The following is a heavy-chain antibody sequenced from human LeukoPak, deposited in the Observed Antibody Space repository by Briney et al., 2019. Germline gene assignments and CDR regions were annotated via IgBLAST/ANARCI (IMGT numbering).Heavy chain of an antibody. Sequence: GASVTVSCTASGFTFTRYDINWVRQASGQGLEWIGWMNPNNGNIGYAQKFQGRVTMTRDTYTSTAYMELRGLRPEDTAVYYCVRDAEGAGISVNFWFDPWGQGTLVTVSS. V-gene: IGHV1-8*01. CDR1: GFTFTRYD. J-gene: IGHJ5*02. D-gene: IGHD1-14*01. CDR2: MNPNNGNI. CDR3: VRDAEGAGISVNFWFDP.